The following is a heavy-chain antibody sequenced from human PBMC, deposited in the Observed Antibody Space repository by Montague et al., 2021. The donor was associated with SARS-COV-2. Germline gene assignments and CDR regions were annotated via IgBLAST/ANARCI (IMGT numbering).Heavy chain of an antibody. CDR2: IYHSGST. D-gene: IGHD2-15*01. V-gene: IGHV4-59*01. J-gene: IGHJ5*02. CDR3: ARRSLGYCSGGSCYSAFDP. Sequence: SETRSLTCTVSGGSISSYYWSWIRQPPGKGLEWIGNIYHSGSTNXXPSLKSRVTISVDTSKNQFSLKLSSVAAADTAVYYCARRSLGYCSGGSCYSAFDPWGQGNLVTVSS. CDR1: GGSISSYY.